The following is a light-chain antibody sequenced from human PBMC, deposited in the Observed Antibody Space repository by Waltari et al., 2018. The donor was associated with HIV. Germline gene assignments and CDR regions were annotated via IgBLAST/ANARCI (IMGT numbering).Light chain of an antibody. CDR1: NIGSKG. Sequence: SYVLTQPPSVSVAPGKTARITCGGNNIGSKGVHWYQQKPGQAPVLVIYYDSHRPSGIPERLSGSKSGNTATLTISRVEAGDEADYYCQLWDGTGDHPGVFGTGTQVTVL. CDR2: YDS. CDR3: QLWDGTGDHPGV. J-gene: IGLJ1*01. V-gene: IGLV3-21*04.